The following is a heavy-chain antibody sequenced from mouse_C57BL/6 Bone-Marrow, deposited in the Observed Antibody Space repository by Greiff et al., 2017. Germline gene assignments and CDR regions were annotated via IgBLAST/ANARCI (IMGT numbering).Heavy chain of an antibody. V-gene: IGHV5-6*01. J-gene: IGHJ2*01. CDR2: ISSGGSYT. Sequence: EVQVVESGGDLVKPGGSLKLSCAASGFTFSSYGMSWVRQTPDKRLEWVATISSGGSYTYYPDSVKGRFTISRDNAKNTLNLQMSSLKSEDTAMYYCARWYSKDYWGQGTTLTVSS. CDR3: ARWYSKDY. CDR1: GFTFSSYG. D-gene: IGHD2-5*01.